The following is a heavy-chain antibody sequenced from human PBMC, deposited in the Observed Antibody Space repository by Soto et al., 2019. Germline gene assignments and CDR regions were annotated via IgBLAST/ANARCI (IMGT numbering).Heavy chain of an antibody. CDR2: IIPILGIA. Sequence: SVKVSCKASGGTFSSYTISWVRQAPGQGLEWMGRIIPILGIANYAQKFQGRVTITADKSTSTAYMELSSLRSEDTAVYYCARTLAAGEDAFDIWGQGTMVTVS. CDR3: ARTLAAGEDAFDI. J-gene: IGHJ3*02. CDR1: GGTFSSYT. D-gene: IGHD3-16*01. V-gene: IGHV1-69*02.